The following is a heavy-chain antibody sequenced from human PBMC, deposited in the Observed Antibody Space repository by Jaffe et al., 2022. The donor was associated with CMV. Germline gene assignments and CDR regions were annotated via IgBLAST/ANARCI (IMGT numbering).Heavy chain of an antibody. Sequence: EVQLVESGGGLVKPGGSLRLSCAASGFTFSSYSMNWVRQAPGKGLEWVSSISSSSSYIYYADSVKGRFTISRDNAKNSLYLQMNSLRAEDTAVYYCARDFNHYYDSSGYYPDYWGQGTLVTVSS. D-gene: IGHD3-22*01. J-gene: IGHJ4*02. CDR1: GFTFSSYS. V-gene: IGHV3-21*01. CDR3: ARDFNHYYDSSGYYPDY. CDR2: ISSSSSYI.